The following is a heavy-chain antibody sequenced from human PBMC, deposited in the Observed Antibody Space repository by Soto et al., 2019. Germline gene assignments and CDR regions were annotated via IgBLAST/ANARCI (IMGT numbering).Heavy chain of an antibody. CDR1: GYSFTSYW. D-gene: IGHD3-10*01. J-gene: IGHJ3*02. Sequence: GESLKISCKGSGYSFTSYWIGWVRQMPGKGLEWMGIIYPGDSDTRYSPSFQGQVTISADKSISTAYLQWSSLKASDTAMYYCARGPLMVRGVIINPKHALDIWGQGTMVT. V-gene: IGHV5-51*01. CDR3: ARGPLMVRGVIINPKHALDI. CDR2: IYPGDSDT.